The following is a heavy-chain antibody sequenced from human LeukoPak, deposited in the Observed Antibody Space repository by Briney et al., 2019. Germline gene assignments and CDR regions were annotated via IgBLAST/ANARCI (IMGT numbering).Heavy chain of an antibody. CDR1: GDSISNYY. CDR2: IYYSGST. D-gene: IGHD2-2*01. J-gene: IGHJ6*02. CDR3: ARVPAAALVLSCGMDV. Sequence: PSETLSLTCTVSGDSISNYYWSWIRQPPGKGLEWIGYIYYSGSTNYNPSLKSRVSISVVTSTNQVSLKLSSVTAADTAVYYCARVPAAALVLSCGMDVWGQGTTVTVSS. V-gene: IGHV4-59*01.